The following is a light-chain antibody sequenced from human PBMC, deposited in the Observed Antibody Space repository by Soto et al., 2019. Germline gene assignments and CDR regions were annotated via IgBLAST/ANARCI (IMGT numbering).Light chain of an antibody. Sequence: AIRMTQSPSSLSASTGDRVTITCRASQGISSYLAWYQQKPGQAPKLLIYAETTLQSGVPSRFRGRGSGTNFTLTLSCLESEDFAIYFCQKYYSYPRTFGQGTKVEIK. CDR1: QGISSY. CDR2: AET. J-gene: IGKJ1*01. CDR3: QKYYSYPRT. V-gene: IGKV1-8*01.